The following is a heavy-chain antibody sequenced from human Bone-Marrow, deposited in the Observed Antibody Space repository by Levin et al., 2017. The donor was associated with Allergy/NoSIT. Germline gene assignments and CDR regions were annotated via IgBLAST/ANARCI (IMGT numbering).Heavy chain of an antibody. V-gene: IGHV1-69*01. CDR1: GVTFSSNT. D-gene: IGHD7-27*01. CDR2: IIPIFGAA. CDR3: ARELRAGDWHV. J-gene: IGHJ4*02. Sequence: KISCQISGVTFSSNTISWLRQAPGQGLEWIGGIIPIFGAANYAQKVQGRLTVTADESTSAVFMELSSLRSDDTAIYYCARELRAGDWHVWGQGTLVTVSS.